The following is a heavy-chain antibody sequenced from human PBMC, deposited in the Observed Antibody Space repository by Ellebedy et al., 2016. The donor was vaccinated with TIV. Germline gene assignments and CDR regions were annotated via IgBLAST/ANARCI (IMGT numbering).Heavy chain of an antibody. Sequence: GESLKISXAASGFTFKNYWMTWVRQAPGKGLEWVTNIKHDGSEKYYVDSVKGRFTVSRDNAKNSLFLQISSLRVEDTAVYYCARNNHGAYGGGDAFDIWGQGTMVTVSS. CDR2: IKHDGSEK. V-gene: IGHV3-7*01. J-gene: IGHJ3*02. CDR1: GFTFKNYW. CDR3: ARNNHGAYGGGDAFDI. D-gene: IGHD4-17*01.